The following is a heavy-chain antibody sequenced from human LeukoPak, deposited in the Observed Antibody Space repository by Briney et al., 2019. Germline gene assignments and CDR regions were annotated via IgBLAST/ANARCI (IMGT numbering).Heavy chain of an antibody. D-gene: IGHD3-22*01. V-gene: IGHV4-59*01. CDR2: IYYSGST. Sequence: SETLSLTCTVSGGSISNYYWSWIRQPPGKGLEWIGYIYYSGSTKYNPSLKSRVTISVDTSKNQFSLKLSSVTAADTAVYYCARKDYYDSSGVAFDIWGQGTMVTVSS. CDR3: ARKDYYDSSGVAFDI. CDR1: GGSISNYY. J-gene: IGHJ3*02.